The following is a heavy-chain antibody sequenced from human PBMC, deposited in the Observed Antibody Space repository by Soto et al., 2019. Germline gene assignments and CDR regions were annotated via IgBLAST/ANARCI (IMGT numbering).Heavy chain of an antibody. V-gene: IGHV4-39*01. CDR3: ARALIVKNYYYNGMHV. J-gene: IGHJ6*02. CDR1: GGSISSSSYY. D-gene: IGHD3-22*01. Sequence: SETLSLSCTVSGGSISSSSYYWGWIRQPPGKGLEWIGSIYYSGSTYYNPSLKSRVTISVDTSKNQFSLKLSSVTAADTAVYYCARALIVKNYYYNGMHVSGPTTIVTVSS. CDR2: IYYSGST.